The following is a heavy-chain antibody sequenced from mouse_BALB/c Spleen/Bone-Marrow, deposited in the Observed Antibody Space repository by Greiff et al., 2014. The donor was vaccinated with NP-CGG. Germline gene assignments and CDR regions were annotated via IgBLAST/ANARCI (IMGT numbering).Heavy chain of an antibody. CDR2: ISDGGSYT. V-gene: IGHV5-4*02. J-gene: IGHJ4*01. CDR3: AREVSMDY. Sequence: EVMLVESGGGLVKPGGSLKLSCAASGFTFSDYYMCWVRQTPEKRLEWVATISDGGSYTYYPDSVKGRFTISRDNAKNNLFLQLSSLKSEDTALYYCAREVSMDYWGQGTSVTVSS. CDR1: GFTFSDYY.